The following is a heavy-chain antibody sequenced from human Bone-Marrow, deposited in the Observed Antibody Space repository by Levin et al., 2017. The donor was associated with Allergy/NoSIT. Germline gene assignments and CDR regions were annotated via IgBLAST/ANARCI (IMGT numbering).Heavy chain of an antibody. Sequence: ASVKVSCKASGYSFTSYYLHWVRQAPGQGLEWMAMINPRGGSTTYTQRFQGRVTMTRDTSTSTVYMELSSLRSEDTAVYYCARDLSGGLPDAFDIWGQGTIVSVSS. J-gene: IGHJ3*02. CDR1: GYSFTSYY. CDR2: INPRGGST. V-gene: IGHV1-46*01. CDR3: ARDLSGGLPDAFDI. D-gene: IGHD1-1*01.